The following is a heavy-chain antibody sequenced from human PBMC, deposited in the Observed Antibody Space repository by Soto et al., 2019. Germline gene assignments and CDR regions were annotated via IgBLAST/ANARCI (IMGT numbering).Heavy chain of an antibody. V-gene: IGHV3-13*01. Sequence: VQLVESGGGLVEPGGSLRLSCAASGFSFNNYDMHWVRQRPGEGLEWDSGIGAASDTYYPVSVQGRITVSREHAKTSLYLLINSLRAGDTAVYYSARGVIGPRDYYYGMDVWGQGTTVTVSS. J-gene: IGHJ6*02. D-gene: IGHD2-21*01. CDR1: GFSFNNYD. CDR2: IGAASDT. CDR3: ARGVIGPRDYYYGMDV.